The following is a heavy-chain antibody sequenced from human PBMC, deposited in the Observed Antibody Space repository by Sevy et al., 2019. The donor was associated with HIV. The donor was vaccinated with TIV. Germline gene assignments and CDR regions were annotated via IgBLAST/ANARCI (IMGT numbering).Heavy chain of an antibody. V-gene: IGHV3-21*01. CDR1: GFTFSSYS. CDR2: ISSSSSYI. J-gene: IGHJ4*02. CDR3: ARNDYSITMVRGVIISPGV. D-gene: IGHD3-10*01. Sequence: GGSLRLSCAASGFTFSSYSMNWVRQAPGKGLEWVSSISSSSSYIYYADSVKGRFTISRDNAKNSLYLQINSLGAEDTAVYYCARNDYSITMVRGVIISPGVWGQGTLVTVSS.